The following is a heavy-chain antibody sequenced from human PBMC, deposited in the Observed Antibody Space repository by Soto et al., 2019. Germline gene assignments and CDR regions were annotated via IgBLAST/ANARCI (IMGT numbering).Heavy chain of an antibody. CDR1: GYTFIDYH. CDR3: ARDPSHFYDSSALLDY. J-gene: IGHJ4*02. CDR2: IKPNSGDT. V-gene: IGHV1-2*02. Sequence: QVQLVQSGTEVKKPGASVKVSCKASGYTFIDYHMHWVRQAPGQGLEWMGWIKPNSGDTNYAQKFQGRVTLTRDTSIRTAYMELSRLRSDDTAVYYCARDPSHFYDSSALLDYWGQGTLVTVSS. D-gene: IGHD3-22*01.